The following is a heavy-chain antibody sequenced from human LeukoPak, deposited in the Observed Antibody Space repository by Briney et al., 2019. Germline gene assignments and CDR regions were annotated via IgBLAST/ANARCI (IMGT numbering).Heavy chain of an antibody. CDR2: IKRDGSQK. CDR1: GFSFSSNW. V-gene: IGHV3-7*01. Sequence: PGESLRLSCAAPGFSFSSNWMGWVRQAPGKGLEWVAHIKRDGSQKYYLDSVKGRFTISRDNAKNSLYLQMNSLRVEDTAVYYCARLGLEVGGPNWFDPWGQGTLVTVSS. D-gene: IGHD1-1*01. J-gene: IGHJ5*02. CDR3: ARLGLEVGGPNWFDP.